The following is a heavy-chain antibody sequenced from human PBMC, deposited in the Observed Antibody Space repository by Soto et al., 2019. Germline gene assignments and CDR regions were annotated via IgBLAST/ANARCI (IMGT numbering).Heavy chain of an antibody. V-gene: IGHV4-30-4*01. CDR2: ISYTGTT. CDR3: ARQPTVTTTRRFFDS. Sequence: QVQLQESGPGLVKPSQTLSLTCTVSGSSISDEYHWTWIRQFPAKGLEWIGYISYTGTTYYNPSLKSRVTISGDTSKNQFSLRMASVTAADTAVYYCARQPTVTTTRRFFDSWGQGSLVTVSS. CDR1: GSSISDEYH. D-gene: IGHD4-17*01. J-gene: IGHJ4*02.